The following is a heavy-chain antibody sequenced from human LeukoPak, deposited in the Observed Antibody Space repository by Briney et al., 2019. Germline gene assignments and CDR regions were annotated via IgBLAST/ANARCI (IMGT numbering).Heavy chain of an antibody. V-gene: IGHV5-51*01. D-gene: IGHD1-26*01. Sequence: GESLKISCKGSGYSFTSHWIGWVRQMPRKGLEWMGIINPGDSETRYSPSFQGQVTISVDKSITTAYLQWSSLKASDTAMYYCARLPARPGIVTFDWFDPWGQGTLVTVSS. CDR3: ARLPARPGIVTFDWFDP. CDR2: INPGDSET. J-gene: IGHJ5*02. CDR1: GYSFTSHW.